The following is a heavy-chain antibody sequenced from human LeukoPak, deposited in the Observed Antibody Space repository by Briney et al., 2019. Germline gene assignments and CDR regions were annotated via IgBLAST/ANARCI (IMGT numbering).Heavy chain of an antibody. CDR3: ARGSKPSIVVVPAGAFDI. V-gene: IGHV4-59*12. CDR2: INHSGST. CDR1: GGSISNYY. Sequence: SETLSLTCTVSGGSISNYYWSWFRQPPGKGLEWIGYINHSGSTYYNPSLKSRVTISVDRSKNQFSLKLSSVTAADTAVYYCARGSKPSIVVVPAGAFDIWGQGTMVTVSS. D-gene: IGHD2-2*01. J-gene: IGHJ3*02.